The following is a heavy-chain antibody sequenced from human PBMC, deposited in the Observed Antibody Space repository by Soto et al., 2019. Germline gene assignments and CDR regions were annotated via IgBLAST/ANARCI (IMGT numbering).Heavy chain of an antibody. CDR1: GGSISSYY. CDR3: ARGWGSPNYYYYGMDV. D-gene: IGHD1-26*01. J-gene: IGHJ6*02. Sequence: PSETLSLTCTASGGSISSYYWRWIRQPPGKGLEWIVYIYYIGSTNYNPTLKSRVTISVDTSKNQFSLKLSSVTAADTAVYYCARGWGSPNYYYYGMDVWGQGTTVTVSS. CDR2: IYYIGST. V-gene: IGHV4-59*01.